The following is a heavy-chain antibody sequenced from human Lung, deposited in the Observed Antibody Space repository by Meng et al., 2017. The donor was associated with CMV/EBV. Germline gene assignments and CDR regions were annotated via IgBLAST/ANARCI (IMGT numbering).Heavy chain of an antibody. V-gene: IGHV3-73*01. CDR2: IRSRANSHAT. J-gene: IGHJ4*02. CDR3: SRGDSNGPLY. Sequence: GGSXRLXXSASGFTFSDAGLHWVRQASGRGLEWIGRIRSRANSHATAYVASVKGRFTISRDDSKNTMYLHMNSLKTDDTAVYYCSRGDSNGPLYWDPGTXVTVSS. D-gene: IGHD3-22*01. CDR1: GFTFSDAG.